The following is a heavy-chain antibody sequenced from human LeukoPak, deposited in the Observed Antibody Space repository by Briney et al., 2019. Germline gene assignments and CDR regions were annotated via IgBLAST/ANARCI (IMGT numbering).Heavy chain of an antibody. J-gene: IGHJ6*02. V-gene: IGHV1-2*02. D-gene: IGHD6-13*01. Sequence: ASVTVSCKASGYTFTGYYMHWVRQAPGQGLEWMGWINPNSGGTNYAQKFQGRVTMTRDTSISTAYMELSRLRSDDTAVYYCARPFLSSSWSHYYYYGMDVWGQGTTVTVSS. CDR1: GYTFTGYY. CDR2: INPNSGGT. CDR3: ARPFLSSSWSHYYYYGMDV.